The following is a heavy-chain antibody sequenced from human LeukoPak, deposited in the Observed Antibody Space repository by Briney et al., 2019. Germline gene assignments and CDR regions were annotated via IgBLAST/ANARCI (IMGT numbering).Heavy chain of an antibody. J-gene: IGHJ4*02. D-gene: IGHD6-19*01. CDR1: GFTFSSYE. CDR3: ARRSGGQWLVQHFDY. V-gene: IGHV3-48*03. Sequence: GGSLRLSCAASGFTFSSYEMNWVRQAPGKGLEWVSYISSSGSTIYYADSVKGRFTISRDNAKNSLYLQMNSLRAEDTAVYYCARRSGGQWLVQHFDYWGQGTLVTVSS. CDR2: ISSSGSTI.